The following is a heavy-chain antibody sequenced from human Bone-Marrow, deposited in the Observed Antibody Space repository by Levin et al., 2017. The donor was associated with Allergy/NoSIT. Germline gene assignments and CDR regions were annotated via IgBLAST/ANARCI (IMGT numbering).Heavy chain of an antibody. CDR1: GFTGLTFDDHA. Sequence: SLKIPCAASGFTGLTFDDHAMHWVRQVPGKGLEWIAGITWNSDTEEYADSVKGRFTISRDNAKNHVYLQMNSLRVEDTGFYYCAKERLVGNMAYYFGSWGQGTLVTVSS. CDR3: AKERLVGNMAYYFGS. V-gene: IGHV3-9*01. CDR2: ITWNSDTE. J-gene: IGHJ5*01. D-gene: IGHD6-19*01.